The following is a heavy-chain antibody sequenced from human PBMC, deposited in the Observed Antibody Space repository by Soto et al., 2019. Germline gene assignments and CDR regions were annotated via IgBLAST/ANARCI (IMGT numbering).Heavy chain of an antibody. Sequence: QVQLVESGGGVVQPGRSLRLSCAASGFTFSSYGMHWVRQAPGKGLEWVAIVSYDGSNQYYADSVKGRFTISRDNSKNTLYPQLNSLRAEDTAVYYCAKALGELSPESYDHWGQGILVTVPS. J-gene: IGHJ4*02. CDR2: VSYDGSNQ. CDR1: GFTFSSYG. D-gene: IGHD3-16*02. V-gene: IGHV3-30*18. CDR3: AKALGELSPESYDH.